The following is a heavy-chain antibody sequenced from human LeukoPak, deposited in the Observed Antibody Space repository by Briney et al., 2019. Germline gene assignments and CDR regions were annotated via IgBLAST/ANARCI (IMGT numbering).Heavy chain of an antibody. J-gene: IGHJ5*02. CDR3: AKDYPGDYYDSSGYYEDENWFDP. D-gene: IGHD3-22*01. V-gene: IGHV3-23*01. CDR2: ISGSGGST. CDR1: GFTFSIYA. Sequence: GGSLRLSCAASGFTFSIYAMSWVRQAPGKGLEWVSAISGSGGSTYYADSVKGRFTISRDNSKNTLYLQMNSLRAEDTAVYYCAKDYPGDYYDSSGYYEDENWFDPWGQGTLVTVSS.